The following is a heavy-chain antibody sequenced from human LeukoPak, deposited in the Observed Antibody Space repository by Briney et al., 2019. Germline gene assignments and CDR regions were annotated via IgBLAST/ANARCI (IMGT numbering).Heavy chain of an antibody. D-gene: IGHD6-19*01. J-gene: IGHJ4*02. Sequence: GGSLRLSCAASGLTLSNYWMHWVRQAPGKGLVWVSRMNNDGSGTTYADSVRGRFTISRDNAKNTLYLQMNSLRAEDTAVYYCAREYSSGWPYYFDYWGQGTLVTVSS. CDR2: MNNDGSGT. CDR1: GLTLSNYW. V-gene: IGHV3-74*01. CDR3: AREYSSGWPYYFDY.